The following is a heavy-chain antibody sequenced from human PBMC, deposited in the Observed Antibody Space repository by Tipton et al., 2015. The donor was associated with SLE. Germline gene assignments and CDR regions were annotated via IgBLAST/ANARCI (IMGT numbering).Heavy chain of an antibody. J-gene: IGHJ4*02. V-gene: IGHV4-4*02. D-gene: IGHD3-3*02. CDR1: GDSITSNNW. CDR3: ARGIFSAGGY. CDR2: TYHSGST. Sequence: TLYLTCVVSGDSITSNNWWSWVRQPPGKGLEWIGETYHSGSTNYSPSLRSRVTISIDTSKNQFSLKLSSVTAADTAVYYCARGIFSAGGYWGQGTLVTVSS.